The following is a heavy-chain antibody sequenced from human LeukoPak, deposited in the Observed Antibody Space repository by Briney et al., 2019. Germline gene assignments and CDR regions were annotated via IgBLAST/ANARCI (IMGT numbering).Heavy chain of an antibody. J-gene: IGHJ4*02. CDR2: IYHSGST. CDR3: ARDGGVVAAYIGILDY. CDR1: GYSISSGYY. V-gene: IGHV4-38-2*02. Sequence: PSEALSLTCAVSGYSISSGYYWGWIRQPPGKGLEWIGSIYHSGSTYYNPSLKSRVTISVDTSKNQFSLKLSSVTAADTAVYYRARDGGVVAAYIGILDYSGQRTLVTVSS. D-gene: IGHD2-15*01.